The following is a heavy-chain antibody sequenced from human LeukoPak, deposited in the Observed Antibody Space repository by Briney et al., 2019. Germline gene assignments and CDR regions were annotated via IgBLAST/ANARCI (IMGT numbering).Heavy chain of an antibody. Sequence: SETLSLTCTVSGGSISSYYWSWIRQPPGKGLEWIGYIYYSGSTNYNPSLKSRVTISVDTSKNQFSLKLSSVTAADTAVYYCARYSGSYASDYWGQGTLVTVSS. CDR3: ARYSGSYASDY. V-gene: IGHV4-59*12. CDR2: IYYSGST. J-gene: IGHJ4*02. D-gene: IGHD1-26*01. CDR1: GGSISSYY.